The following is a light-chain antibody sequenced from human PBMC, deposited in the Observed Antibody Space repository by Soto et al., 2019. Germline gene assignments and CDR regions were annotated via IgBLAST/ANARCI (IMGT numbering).Light chain of an antibody. J-gene: IGKJ4*01. CDR3: QQYNNWPGALT. CDR1: QSVSSN. V-gene: IGKV3D-15*01. Sequence: EIVMTQSPATLSVSPGERATLSCRASQSVSSNLAWYQQKPGQAPRLLIYDASIRATGIPARFSGSGSGTEFTLTISSLQSEDFAVYYCQQYNNWPGALTFGGGTKVEIK. CDR2: DAS.